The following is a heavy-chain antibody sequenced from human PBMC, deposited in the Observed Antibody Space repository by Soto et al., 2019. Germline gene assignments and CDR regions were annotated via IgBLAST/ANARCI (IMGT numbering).Heavy chain of an antibody. J-gene: IGHJ6*02. D-gene: IGHD5-18*01. CDR3: ARVLDTSYYYGMDV. Sequence: ASVQVSCKASGYTFTSYDINWVRQATGQGLEWMGWMNPNSGNTGYAQKFQGRVTMTRNTSISTAYMELSSLRSEDTAVYYCARVLDTSYYYGMDVWGQGTTVTVSS. CDR1: GYTFTSYD. CDR2: MNPNSGNT. V-gene: IGHV1-8*01.